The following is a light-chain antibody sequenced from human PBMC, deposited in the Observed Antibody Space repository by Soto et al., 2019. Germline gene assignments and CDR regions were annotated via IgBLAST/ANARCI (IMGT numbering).Light chain of an antibody. J-gene: IGLJ1*01. CDR3: SSYTTSSTQV. CDR2: EVT. CDR1: SSDIGGYKH. Sequence: QSALTQPASVSGSPGQSITISCTGTSSDIGGYKHVSWYQQHPGKAPKLMIYEVTNRPSGVSYRFSGSKSGNTASLTISGLQAEDEADYYCSSYTTSSTQVFGTGTKVTV. V-gene: IGLV2-14*01.